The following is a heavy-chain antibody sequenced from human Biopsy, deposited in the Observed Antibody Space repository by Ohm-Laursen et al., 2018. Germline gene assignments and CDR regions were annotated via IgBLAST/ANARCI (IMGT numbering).Heavy chain of an antibody. CDR3: ARDLGNLRGVMFYLDS. V-gene: IGHV3-33*01. Sequence: SLRLSCSATGFTFSSFGMHWVRQAPGKGLEWVAVVWYDGINKFYADSVEGRFTISRDNFKNTVYLEMNSLRPEDTAVYYCARDLGNLRGVMFYLDSWGQGTLVSVSS. D-gene: IGHD3-16*01. CDR2: VWYDGINK. J-gene: IGHJ4*02. CDR1: GFTFSSFG.